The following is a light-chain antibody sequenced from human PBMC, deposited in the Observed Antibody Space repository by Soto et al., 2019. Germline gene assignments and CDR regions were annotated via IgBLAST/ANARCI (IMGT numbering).Light chain of an antibody. V-gene: IGKV3-11*01. CDR3: QQRYNRNT. CDR1: QSISSY. CDR2: DAS. Sequence: EIVLTQSPATLSLSPGERATLSCRASQSISSYLAWFQQKPGQAPRLLIYDASSRATGIPARFSGSGSGTDFTLTISSVESEDSAAYYCQQRYNRNTFGQGTKLEIK. J-gene: IGKJ2*01.